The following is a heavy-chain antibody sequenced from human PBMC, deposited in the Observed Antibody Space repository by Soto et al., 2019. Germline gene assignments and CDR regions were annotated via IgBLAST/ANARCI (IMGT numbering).Heavy chain of an antibody. CDR2: IYYSGST. Sequence: PSETLSLTCTVSGGSISSGDYYWSWIRQPPGKGLEWIGYIYYSGSTYYNPSLKSRVTISVDTSKNQFSLKLSSVTAADTAVYYCARDYDSSGSWFDPWGQGTLVTVS. V-gene: IGHV4-30-4*01. CDR3: ARDYDSSGSWFDP. D-gene: IGHD3-22*01. CDR1: GGSISSGDYY. J-gene: IGHJ5*02.